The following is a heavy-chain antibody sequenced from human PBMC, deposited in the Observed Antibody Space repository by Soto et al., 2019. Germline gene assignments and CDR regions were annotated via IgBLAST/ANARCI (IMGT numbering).Heavy chain of an antibody. CDR2: ISGSSDRT. D-gene: IGHD5-12*01. CDR3: EGSWT. V-gene: IGHV3-23*01. Sequence: EVQVLESGGDLVQPGGSLRLSCAASGFTIRNYAMRWVRQAPGKALEWVSGISGSSDRTYYADSVKGRFTISKDTSSNSLYLQMNSLRVEETAVYRCEGSWTWGQGTMVTVSS. J-gene: IGHJ3*01. CDR1: GFTIRNYA.